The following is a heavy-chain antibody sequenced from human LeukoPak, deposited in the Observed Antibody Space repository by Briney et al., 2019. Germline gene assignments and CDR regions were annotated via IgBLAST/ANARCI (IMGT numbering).Heavy chain of an antibody. CDR2: IIPILGIA. J-gene: IGHJ4*02. V-gene: IGHV1-69*04. Sequence: ASVKVSCKASGYTFTSYYMHWVRQAPGQGLEWMGRIIPILGIANYAQKFQGRVTITADKSTSTAYMELSSLRSEDTAVYYCARGHYYDSSGYLDYWGQGTLVTVSS. D-gene: IGHD3-22*01. CDR1: GYTFTSYY. CDR3: ARGHYYDSSGYLDY.